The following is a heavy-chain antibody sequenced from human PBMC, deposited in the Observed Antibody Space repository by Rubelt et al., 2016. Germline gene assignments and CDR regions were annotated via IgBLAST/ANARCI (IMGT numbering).Heavy chain of an antibody. CDR1: GASISSAGFS. CDR3: ATGNMFGVVKDACDI. CDR2: IHFICST. D-gene: IGHD3-3*02. Sequence: VQLQESGPGLVKPSQTLSLPCAVSGASISSAGFSWSWIRQPPEKGLEWIGYIHFICSTSSTPSLTRRITMSVDTSENQYSRKLNAVTAADTAVYYCATGNMFGVVKDACDIWGQGTMVTVSA. V-gene: IGHV4-30-4*07. J-gene: IGHJ3*02.